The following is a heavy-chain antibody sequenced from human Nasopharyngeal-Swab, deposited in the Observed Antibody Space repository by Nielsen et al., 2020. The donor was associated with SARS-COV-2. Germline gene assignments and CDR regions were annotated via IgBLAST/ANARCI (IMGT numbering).Heavy chain of an antibody. CDR1: GFTFSNYA. Sequence: GGSLRLSCAASGFTFSNYAMSWVRKAPGKGREWVSAISGSGGSTYYADSVKGRFTIPRDNSKNTLYLQMNSLRAEDTAVYYCAKGGLGITMILVVITTYDAFDIWGQGTMVTVSS. CDR3: AKGGLGITMILVVITTYDAFDI. V-gene: IGHV3-23*01. D-gene: IGHD3-22*01. CDR2: ISGSGGST. J-gene: IGHJ3*02.